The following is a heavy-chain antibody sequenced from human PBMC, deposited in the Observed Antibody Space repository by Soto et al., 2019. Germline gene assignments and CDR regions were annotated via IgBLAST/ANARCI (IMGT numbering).Heavy chain of an antibody. J-gene: IGHJ6*03. CDR3: ARLIKDIVVVPAATDYYYYYYMDV. CDR2: IYYSGST. CDR1: GGSISSGGYY. V-gene: IGHV4-31*03. Sequence: PSETLSLTCTVSGGSISSGGYYWSWIRQHPGKGLEWIGYIYYSGSTYYNPSLKSRVTISVDTSKNKLSLKLSSVTAADTAVYYCARLIKDIVVVPAATDYYYYYYMDVWGKGTTVTVSS. D-gene: IGHD2-2*01.